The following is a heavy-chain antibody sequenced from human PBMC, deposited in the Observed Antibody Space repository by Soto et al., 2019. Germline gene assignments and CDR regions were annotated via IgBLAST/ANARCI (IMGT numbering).Heavy chain of an antibody. CDR3: ALGDSFFDY. V-gene: IGHV4-59*01. CDR1: GGSISSYS. CDR2: MYYSGST. J-gene: IGHJ4*02. Sequence: TSETLSLTCTVSGGSISSYSWSWIRQPPGKGLEWIGYMYYSGSTNYNPSLQSRITISVDTSKNQFSLKLTSVTAADTAVYYCALGDSFFDYWGQGTLVTVSS. D-gene: IGHD2-21*02.